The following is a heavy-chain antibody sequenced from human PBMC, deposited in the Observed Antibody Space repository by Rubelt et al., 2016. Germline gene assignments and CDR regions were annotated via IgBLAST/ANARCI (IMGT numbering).Heavy chain of an antibody. CDR3: ARVPYYYDSSGYYYARFDP. J-gene: IGHJ5*02. D-gene: IGHD3-22*01. CDR1: GGSISSRFYY. V-gene: IGHV4-39*07. Sequence: QLQLQESGPGLVKPSETLSLTCAVSGGSISSRFYYWGWIRQPPGKGLEWIGSIYYDGSTYYDPSPKSRVTISVDTSMNQFSLQLNSVTAADTAVYHCARVPYYYDSSGYYYARFDPWGQGALVTVSS. CDR2: IYYDGST.